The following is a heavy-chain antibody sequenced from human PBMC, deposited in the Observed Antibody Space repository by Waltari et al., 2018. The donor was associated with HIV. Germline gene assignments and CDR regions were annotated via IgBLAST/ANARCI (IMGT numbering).Heavy chain of an antibody. Sequence: EVYLVESGGGLVRPGGSFRLSCAASGFPFINAWMSWVRQSPGKGLEWVGRIKSRTDGGTTDYAAPVKGRFIISRDDSKNMVYLQMNSLKIEDTAIYYCTIDHKSGWYNDWFDPWGQGSLVTVSS. D-gene: IGHD6-19*01. J-gene: IGHJ5*02. CDR1: GFPFINAW. V-gene: IGHV3-15*01. CDR2: IKSRTDGGTT. CDR3: TIDHKSGWYNDWFDP.